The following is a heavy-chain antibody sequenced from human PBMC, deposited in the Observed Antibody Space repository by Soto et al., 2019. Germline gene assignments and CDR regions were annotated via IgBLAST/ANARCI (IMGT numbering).Heavy chain of an antibody. J-gene: IGHJ6*02. CDR3: ATLRVRGVMGRVRGDYGMDV. CDR1: GFTFSSYA. Sequence: LRLSCAASGFTFSSYAMHWVRQAPGKGLEWVAVISYDGSNKYYADSVKGRFTISRDNSKNTLYLQMNSLRAEDTAVYYCATLRVRGVMGRVRGDYGMDVWGQGTTVTVSS. V-gene: IGHV3-30-3*01. CDR2: ISYDGSNK. D-gene: IGHD3-10*01.